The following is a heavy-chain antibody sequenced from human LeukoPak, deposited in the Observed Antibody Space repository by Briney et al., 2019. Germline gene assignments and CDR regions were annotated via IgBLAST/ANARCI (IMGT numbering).Heavy chain of an antibody. D-gene: IGHD3-16*02. CDR3: AREDYVWGSYRPGGGIAFDI. J-gene: IGHJ3*02. Sequence: GSVKVSCKASGGTFSSYAISWVRQAPGQGLEWMGWISAYNGNTNYAQKLQGRVTMTTDTSTSTAYMELRSLRSDDTAVYYCAREDYVWGSYRPGGGIAFDIWGQGTMVTVSS. CDR2: ISAYNGNT. CDR1: GGTFSSYA. V-gene: IGHV1-18*01.